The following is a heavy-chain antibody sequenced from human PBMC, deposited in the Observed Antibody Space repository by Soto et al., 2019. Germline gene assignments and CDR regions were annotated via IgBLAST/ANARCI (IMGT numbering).Heavy chain of an antibody. V-gene: IGHV1-69*06. J-gene: IGHJ5*02. D-gene: IGHD1-26*01. CDR1: GGTFSRYV. Sequence: SVKVSCKASGGTFSRYVISWVRQAPGQGLEWMGGIIPVFGTANYAQKFQGRVTITADKSTSTAYMELSSLRSEETAVYYCARDESSIVGVWFDPWGQGSLVTVSS. CDR2: IIPVFGTA. CDR3: ARDESSIVGVWFDP.